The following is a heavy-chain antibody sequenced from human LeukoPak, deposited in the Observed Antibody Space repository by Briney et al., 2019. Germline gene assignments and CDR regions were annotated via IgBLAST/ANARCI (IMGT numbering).Heavy chain of an antibody. CDR1: GGSFSGYY. V-gene: IGHV4-34*01. CDR2: INHSGST. Sequence: PSETLSLTCAVYGGSFSGYYWSWIRQPPGKGLEWIGEINHSGSTNYNPSLKSRVTISVDTSKNQFSLKLSSVTAADTAVYYCAARSYDSSGYPGYYFDYWGQGTLVTVSS. J-gene: IGHJ4*02. D-gene: IGHD3-22*01. CDR3: AARSYDSSGYPGYYFDY.